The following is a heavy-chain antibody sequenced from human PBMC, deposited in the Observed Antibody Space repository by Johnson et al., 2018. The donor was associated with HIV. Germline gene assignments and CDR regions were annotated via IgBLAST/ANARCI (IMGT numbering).Heavy chain of an antibody. V-gene: IGHV3-30*04. D-gene: IGHD1-26*01. CDR2: ISYDGSNK. CDR3: AKDYSGGDGAFDI. Sequence: QVQLMESGGGVVQPGRSLRLSCAASGFTFSSYAMHWVRQAPGKGLEWVAVISYDGSNKYYADSVKGRFTISRDNSKNTLYLQMNSLRAEDTAVYYCAKDYSGGDGAFDIWGQGTMVTVSS. J-gene: IGHJ3*02. CDR1: GFTFSSYA.